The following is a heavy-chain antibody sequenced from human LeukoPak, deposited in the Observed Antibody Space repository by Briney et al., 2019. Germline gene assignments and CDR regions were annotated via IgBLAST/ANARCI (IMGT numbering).Heavy chain of an antibody. CDR1: GYSISSGYY. J-gene: IGHJ4*02. D-gene: IGHD3-10*01. V-gene: IGHV4-38-2*02. CDR2: IYHSGST. CDR3: ARSNGEEFDY. Sequence: PSETLSLTCTVSGYSISSGYYWGWIRQPPGKGLEWIGSIYHSGSTYYNPSLKSRVTISVDTSKNQFSLKLSSVTAADTAVYYCARSNGEEFDYWGQGTLVTVSS.